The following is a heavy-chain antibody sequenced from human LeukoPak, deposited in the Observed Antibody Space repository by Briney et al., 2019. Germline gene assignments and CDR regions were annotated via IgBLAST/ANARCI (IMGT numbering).Heavy chain of an antibody. Sequence: GGSLRLSCAASEFTVSSNYMSWVRQAPGKGLEWVSIIYSGGSTYYADSVKGRFTISRDNSMNTLYLQMNSLTAEDTAVYYCAREDSSSSYFDYWGQGTLVTVSS. CDR2: IYSGGST. CDR3: AREDSSSSYFDY. V-gene: IGHV3-66*01. D-gene: IGHD6-13*01. J-gene: IGHJ4*02. CDR1: EFTVSSNY.